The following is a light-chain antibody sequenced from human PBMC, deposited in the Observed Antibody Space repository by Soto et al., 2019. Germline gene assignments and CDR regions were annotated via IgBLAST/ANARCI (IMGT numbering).Light chain of an antibody. CDR3: CSYAGSSTLWL. CDR1: SSDVGTYNL. J-gene: IGLJ3*02. V-gene: IGLV2-23*02. Sequence: QSALTQPASVSGSPGQSITISCTGSSSDVGTYNLVSWYQHHPGEAPKLMIYEVSKRPSGVSNRFSGSKSDNTASRTISGLQAEDEADYYCCSYAGSSTLWLFGGGTKLTVL. CDR2: EVS.